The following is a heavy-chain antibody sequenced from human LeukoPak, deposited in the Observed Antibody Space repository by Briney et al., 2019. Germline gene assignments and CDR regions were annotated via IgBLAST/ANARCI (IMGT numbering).Heavy chain of an antibody. Sequence: GGSLRLSCAASGFTFSSYAMSWVRQAPGEGVEWVSAISAGGSSTYYADSVKGRFTLSRDNSKNTLYLQMHSLTAEDTAVYYCAKGSGWGYFYYMDVWGKGTTVTVSS. CDR1: GFTFSSYA. J-gene: IGHJ6*03. CDR2: ISAGGSST. D-gene: IGHD3-3*01. CDR3: AKGSGWGYFYYMDV. V-gene: IGHV3-23*01.